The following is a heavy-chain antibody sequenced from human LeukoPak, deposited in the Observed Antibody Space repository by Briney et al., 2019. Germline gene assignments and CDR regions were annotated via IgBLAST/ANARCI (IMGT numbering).Heavy chain of an antibody. CDR3: ARARLGYCSSTSCYRYGMDV. CDR1: GGSISSGGYY. D-gene: IGHD2-2*01. Sequence: SQTLSLTCTVSGGSISSGGYYWSWIRQPPGKGLEWIGYIYYSGSTYYNPSLKSRVTISVDTSKNQFSLKLSSVTAADTAVYYCARARLGYCSSTSCYRYGMDVWGQGTTVTVSS. CDR2: IYYSGST. V-gene: IGHV4-30-4*01. J-gene: IGHJ6*02.